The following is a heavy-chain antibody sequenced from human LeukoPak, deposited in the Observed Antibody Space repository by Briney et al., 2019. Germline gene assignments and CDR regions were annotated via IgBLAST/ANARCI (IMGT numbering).Heavy chain of an antibody. CDR2: IWYDGSNK. D-gene: IGHD2-2*01. CDR3: AKDGFVVVPAAGAYYYYYYMDV. Sequence: GRSLRLSCAASGFTFSSYGMHWVRQAPGKGLEWVAVIWYDGSNKYYADSVKGRFTISRDNAKNSLYLQMNSLRAEDTALYYCAKDGFVVVPAAGAYYYYYYMDVWGKGTTVTVSS. J-gene: IGHJ6*03. CDR1: GFTFSSYG. V-gene: IGHV3-33*03.